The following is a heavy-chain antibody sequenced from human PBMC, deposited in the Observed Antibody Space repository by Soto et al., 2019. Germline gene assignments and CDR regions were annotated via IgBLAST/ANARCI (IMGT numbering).Heavy chain of an antibody. V-gene: IGHV1-24*01. Sequence: ASVKVSCKVSGYTLTYLSMHWVRQAPGKGLEWMGGFDPEDGETIYAQKFQGRVTMTEDTSTDTAYMELSSLRSEDTAVYYCATGGVPAAMLNWFDPWGQGTLVTVSS. CDR1: GYTLTYLS. D-gene: IGHD2-2*01. J-gene: IGHJ5*02. CDR2: FDPEDGET. CDR3: ATGGVPAAMLNWFDP.